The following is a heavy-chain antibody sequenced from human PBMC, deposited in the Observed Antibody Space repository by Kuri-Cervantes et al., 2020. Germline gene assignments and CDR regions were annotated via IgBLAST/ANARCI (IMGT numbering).Heavy chain of an antibody. CDR1: GGTFRSYA. V-gene: IGHV1-46*01. J-gene: IGHJ6*02. CDR2: INPSGGST. Sequence: ASVKVSCKASGGTFRSYAISWLRQATGQGLEWMGIINPSGGSTSYAQKFQGRVTMTRDTSTSTVYMELSSLRSEDTAVYYCARGLVGAALQHPYYYYGMDVWGQGTTVTVSS. D-gene: IGHD1-26*01. CDR3: ARGLVGAALQHPYYYYGMDV.